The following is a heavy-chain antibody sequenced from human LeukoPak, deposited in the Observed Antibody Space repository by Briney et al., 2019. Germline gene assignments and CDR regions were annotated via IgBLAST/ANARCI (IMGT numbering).Heavy chain of an antibody. CDR1: GGSFSGYY. CDR3: AKLRDSSGYYITWGTFDY. Sequence: SETLSLTCAVYGGSFSGYYWSWIRQPPGKGLEWIGEINHSGSTNYNPSLKSRVTISVDTSKNQFSLKLSSVTAADTAVYYCAKLRDSSGYYITWGTFDYWGQGTLVTVSS. D-gene: IGHD3-22*01. J-gene: IGHJ4*02. V-gene: IGHV4-34*01. CDR2: INHSGST.